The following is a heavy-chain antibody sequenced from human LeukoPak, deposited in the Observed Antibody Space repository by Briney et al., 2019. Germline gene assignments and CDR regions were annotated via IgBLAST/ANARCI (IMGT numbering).Heavy chain of an antibody. V-gene: IGHV1-46*01. CDR1: GYTFTSYY. J-gene: IGHJ4*02. Sequence: GASVKVSCAASGYTFTSYYMHWVRQAPGQGLEWMGIINPSGGSTSYAQKFQGRVTMTRDTSTSTVYMELSSLRSEDTAVYYCARDEPHCSGGSCYSGGLFDYWGQGTLVTVSS. D-gene: IGHD2-15*01. CDR2: INPSGGST. CDR3: ARDEPHCSGGSCYSGGLFDY.